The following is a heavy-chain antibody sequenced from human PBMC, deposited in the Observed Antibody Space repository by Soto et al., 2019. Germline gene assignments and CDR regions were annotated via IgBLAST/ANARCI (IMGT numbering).Heavy chain of an antibody. CDR2: VYYSGSV. Sequence: SETLSLTCTVSGDSIRPYYWTWIRQPPGKGLEWVGYVYYSGSVNYKSSLKSRVTMSVDTSKNQFSLRLNSVTAADTAVYYCARVTYDSFTAYSYYFDYWGQGTLVTVSS. CDR1: GDSIRPYY. D-gene: IGHD3-9*01. J-gene: IGHJ4*02. CDR3: ARVTYDSFTAYSYYFDY. V-gene: IGHV4-59*01.